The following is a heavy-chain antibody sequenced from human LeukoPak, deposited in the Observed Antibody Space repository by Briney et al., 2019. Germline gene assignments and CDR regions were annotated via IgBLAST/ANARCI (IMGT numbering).Heavy chain of an antibody. Sequence: GGSLRLSCAASGFTVSTNCMTWVRQAPGKGLEWVSTIYSGGTTYYADSVMGRFTISRHNSRNTLYLQMNSLRAEDTAVYYCARGLTHYGDYDAYWGQGTLVTVSS. CDR2: IYSGGTT. D-gene: IGHD4-17*01. V-gene: IGHV3-53*04. CDR1: GFTVSTNC. CDR3: ARGLTHYGDYDAY. J-gene: IGHJ4*02.